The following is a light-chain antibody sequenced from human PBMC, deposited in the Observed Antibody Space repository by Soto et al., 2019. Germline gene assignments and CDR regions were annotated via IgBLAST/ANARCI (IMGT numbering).Light chain of an antibody. J-gene: IGKJ2*01. CDR2: AAS. V-gene: IGKV1-39*01. CDR3: QQSHSTPPT. Sequence: DIQMTQSPSSLSASVGDRVIITCRASQTISSHLNWYQQKPGKAPNLLVYAASSLQSGVPSRFTGSGSGTDFTLTISSLQPEDFATYYCQQSHSTPPTFGPGTKLEIK. CDR1: QTISSH.